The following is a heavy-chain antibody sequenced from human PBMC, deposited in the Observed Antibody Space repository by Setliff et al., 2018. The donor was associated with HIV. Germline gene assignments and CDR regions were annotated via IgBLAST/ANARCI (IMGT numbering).Heavy chain of an antibody. V-gene: IGHV1-46*01. CDR1: GYTFTSYY. J-gene: IGHJ6*03. CDR2: INPSGGST. CDR3: ARNPRIAVAGTDYYYYMDV. Sequence: ASVKVSCKASGYTFTSYYMHWVRQAPGQGLEWMGIINPSGGSTSYAQKFQGRVTMTRDTSTSTVYVELSSLRSEDTAVYYCARNPRIAVAGTDYYYYMDVWGKGTTVTVSS. D-gene: IGHD6-19*01.